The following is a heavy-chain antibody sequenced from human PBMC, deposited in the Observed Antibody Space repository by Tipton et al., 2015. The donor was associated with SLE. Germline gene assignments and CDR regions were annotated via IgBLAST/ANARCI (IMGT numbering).Heavy chain of an antibody. CDR1: GFTSSNYA. J-gene: IGHJ6*02. V-gene: IGHV3-30-3*01. CDR2: ISYDASHK. D-gene: IGHD2-21*02. Sequence: SLRLSCVASGFTSSNYAMNWVRQAPGKGLEWVAVISYDASHKYYADSVRGRFTISRDNSKNTLYLQMNSLRAEDTAVYYCARALLPLYGMDVWGQGTTVTVSS. CDR3: ARALLPLYGMDV.